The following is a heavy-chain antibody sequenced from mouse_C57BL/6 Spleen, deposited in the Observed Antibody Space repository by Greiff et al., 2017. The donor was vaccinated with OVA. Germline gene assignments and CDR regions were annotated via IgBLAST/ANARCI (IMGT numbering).Heavy chain of an antibody. D-gene: IGHD3-2*02. CDR2: IHPNSGST. J-gene: IGHJ2*01. CDR3: ARRGAQATWEFDY. Sequence: QVQLQQPGAELVKPGASVKLSCKASGYTFTSYWMHWVKQRPGQGLEWIGMIHPNSGSTNYNEKFKSKATLTVDKSSSTAYMQLSSLTSEDSAVYYCARRGAQATWEFDYWGQGTTLTVSS. V-gene: IGHV1-64*01. CDR1: GYTFTSYW.